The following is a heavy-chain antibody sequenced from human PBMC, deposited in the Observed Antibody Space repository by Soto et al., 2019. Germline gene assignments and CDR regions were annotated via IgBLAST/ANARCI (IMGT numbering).Heavy chain of an antibody. V-gene: IGHV4-30-2*01. D-gene: IGHD6-13*01. CDR2: IYHSGST. J-gene: IGHJ5*02. CDR1: GGSISSGGYS. Sequence: QLQLQEPGSGLVKPSQTLSLTCAVSGGSISSGGYSWSWIRQPPGKGLEWIGYIYHSGSTYYNPSLKSRVPISVDRSKNQFSLKLNSVTAADTAVYYCARVIAATDTISVWFDPWGQGTLVTVSS. CDR3: ARVIAATDTISVWFDP.